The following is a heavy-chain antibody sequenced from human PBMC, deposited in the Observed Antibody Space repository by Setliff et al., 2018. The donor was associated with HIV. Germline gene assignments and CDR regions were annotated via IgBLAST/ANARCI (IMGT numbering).Heavy chain of an antibody. J-gene: IGHJ3*02. CDR1: GGSISSGGFY. Sequence: SETLSLTCTVSGGSISSGGFYWYWIRQPAGKGLEWIGRIYTSGTINYNPSLKSRVTISMDTSKSQFSLRLTSVTAADTAVYYCAGQDIGAVPALGAFDIWGQGTMVTVSS. V-gene: IGHV4-61*02. CDR3: AGQDIGAVPALGAFDI. D-gene: IGHD2-2*01. CDR2: IYTSGTI.